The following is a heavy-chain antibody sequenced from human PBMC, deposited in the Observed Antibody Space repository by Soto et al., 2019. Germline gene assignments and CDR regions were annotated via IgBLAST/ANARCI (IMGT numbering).Heavy chain of an antibody. Sequence: QITLKESGPTLVKPTQTLTLTCTFSGFSLSSPAVGVNWIRQPPGKALEWLALIYWDDDKQHSPSLRSRLTITKDTSKNQVVLTMTNMDPVDTATYYCAHGSGWLSDYWGQGTLVTVSS. CDR1: GFSLSSPAVG. J-gene: IGHJ4*02. D-gene: IGHD6-19*01. CDR2: IYWDDDK. V-gene: IGHV2-5*02. CDR3: AHGSGWLSDY.